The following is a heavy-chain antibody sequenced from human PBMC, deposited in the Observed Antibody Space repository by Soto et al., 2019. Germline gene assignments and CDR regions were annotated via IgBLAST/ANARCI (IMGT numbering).Heavy chain of an antibody. CDR1: GFTFSSYG. CDR3: EKDGSSGSIDY. CDR2: ISYDGSNK. Sequence: GGSLRLSCAASGFTFSSYGMHWVRQAPGKGLEWVAVISYDGSNKYYADSVKGRFTISRDNSKNTLYLQMNSLRAEDTAVYYCEKDGSSGSIDYWGQGTLVTVSS. V-gene: IGHV3-30*18. J-gene: IGHJ4*02. D-gene: IGHD3-22*01.